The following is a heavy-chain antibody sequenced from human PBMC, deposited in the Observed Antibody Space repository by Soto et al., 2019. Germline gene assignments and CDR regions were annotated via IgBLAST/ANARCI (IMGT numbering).Heavy chain of an antibody. V-gene: IGHV3-33*01. CDR2: IWYDGSNK. CDR3: ARGVSGWPPHGMDV. J-gene: IGHJ6*04. D-gene: IGHD6-19*01. Sequence: PGGSLRLSCAASGFTFSSYGMHWVRQAPGKGLEWVAVIWYDGSNKYYADSVKGRFTISRDNSKNTLYLQMNSLRAEDTAVYYCARGVSGWPPHGMDVRCKGTMVTVSS. CDR1: GFTFSSYG.